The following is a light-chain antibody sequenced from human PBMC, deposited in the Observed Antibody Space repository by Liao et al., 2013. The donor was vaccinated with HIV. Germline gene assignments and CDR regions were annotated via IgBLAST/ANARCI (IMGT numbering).Light chain of an antibody. Sequence: SYELTQPPSVSVSPGQTARIACSGDALPNQYAYWYQQKPGQAPVLVIYEDTKRPSGIPERFSGYNSGNTATLTISGTQAMDEADYYCQAWVSSTVVFGGGTKLTVL. V-gene: IGLV3-1*01. J-gene: IGLJ2*01. CDR1: ALPNQY. CDR3: QAWVSSTVV. CDR2: EDT.